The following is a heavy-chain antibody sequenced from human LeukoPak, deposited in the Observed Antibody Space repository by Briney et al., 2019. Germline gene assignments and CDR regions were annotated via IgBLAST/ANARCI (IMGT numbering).Heavy chain of an antibody. CDR1: GGSFSGYY. J-gene: IGHJ6*04. V-gene: IGHV4-34*01. CDR2: INHSEST. Sequence: SETLSLTCAVYGGSFSGYYWSWIRPPPGKGLEWIGEINHSESTNYNPSLKSRVTISVDTSKNQFSLKLSSVTAADTAVYYCASGPITDYDILTGYYTYYYYYGMDVWGKGTTVTVSS. D-gene: IGHD3-9*01. CDR3: ASGPITDYDILTGYYTYYYYYGMDV.